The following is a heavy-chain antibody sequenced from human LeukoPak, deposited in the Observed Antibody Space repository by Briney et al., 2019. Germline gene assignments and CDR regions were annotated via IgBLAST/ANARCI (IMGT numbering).Heavy chain of an antibody. CDR2: INPSGGST. J-gene: IGHJ4*02. D-gene: IGHD5-24*01. CDR3: ARGFRWLQYRLDY. CDR1: GCTFTSYY. V-gene: IGHV1-46*01. Sequence: EASVKVSCXASGCTFTSYYMHWVRQAHGQGLEWMGIINPSGGSTSYAQKFQGRVTMTRDTSTSTVYMELSSLRSEDTAVYYCARGFRWLQYRLDYWGQGTLVTVSS.